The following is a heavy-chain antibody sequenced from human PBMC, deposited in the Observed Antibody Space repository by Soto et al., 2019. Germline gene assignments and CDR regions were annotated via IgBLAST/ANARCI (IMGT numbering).Heavy chain of an antibody. CDR1: GGSISSGGYY. V-gene: IGHV4-31*03. Sequence: SETLSLTCTVSGGSISSGGYYWSWIRQHPGKGLEWIGYVYYSGSTYYNPSLKSRVTISVDTSKNQFSLKLSSVTAADTAVYYCARDMRVGDYEENAFDIWGQGTMVTVSS. J-gene: IGHJ3*02. CDR3: ARDMRVGDYEENAFDI. CDR2: VYYSGST. D-gene: IGHD4-17*01.